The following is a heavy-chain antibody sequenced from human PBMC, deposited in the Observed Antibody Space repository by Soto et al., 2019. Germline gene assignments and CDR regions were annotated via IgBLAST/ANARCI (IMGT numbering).Heavy chain of an antibody. CDR2: ISAYNGNT. D-gene: IGHD6-13*01. Sequence: ASVNVSCKASGYTFTSYGISWVRQAPGQGLEWMGWISAYNGNTNYAQKLQGRVTMTTDTSTSTAYMELRSLRSDDTAVYYCARGLRDSSSWYDYYYGMDVWGQGTTVTVSS. V-gene: IGHV1-18*01. CDR3: ARGLRDSSSWYDYYYGMDV. J-gene: IGHJ6*02. CDR1: GYTFTSYG.